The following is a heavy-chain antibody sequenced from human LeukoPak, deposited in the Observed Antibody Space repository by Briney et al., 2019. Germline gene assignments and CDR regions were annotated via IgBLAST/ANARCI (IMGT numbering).Heavy chain of an antibody. D-gene: IGHD1-26*01. Sequence: PGGSLRLSCAASGFTFDDYAMHWVRQAPGKGLEWVSGISWNSGSIGYADSVKGRFTISRDNAKNSLYLQMNSLRAEDTALYYCAKDLVGAGVFDYWGQGTLVTVSS. CDR3: AKDLVGAGVFDY. V-gene: IGHV3-9*01. J-gene: IGHJ4*02. CDR1: GFTFDDYA. CDR2: ISWNSGSI.